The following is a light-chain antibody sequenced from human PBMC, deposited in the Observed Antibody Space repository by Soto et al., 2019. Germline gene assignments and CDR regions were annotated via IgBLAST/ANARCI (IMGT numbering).Light chain of an antibody. CDR2: KAS. CDR3: QQYNRYSPYT. J-gene: IGKJ2*01. Sequence: DIQMTQSPSTLSASVGDRVTITCRASQSVSSWLAWYQQKPGKAPKLLIYKASSLETGVPSRFSGSGSGTEFTLTISNLQPDDFATYYCQQYNRYSPYTFGQGTRLEIK. CDR1: QSVSSW. V-gene: IGKV1-5*03.